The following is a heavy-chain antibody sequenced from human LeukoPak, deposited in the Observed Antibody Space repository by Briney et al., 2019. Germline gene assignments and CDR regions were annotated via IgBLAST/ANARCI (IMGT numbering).Heavy chain of an antibody. Sequence: SETLSLTCTVSGGSISSSSYYWGWIRQPPGKGLGWIGSIYYSGSTYYNPSLKRRVTISVDTSKNQFSLKLSSVTAADTAVYYCARDSTYDFWNPYRKGGAFDIWGQGTLVTVSS. J-gene: IGHJ3*02. CDR2: IYYSGST. V-gene: IGHV4-39*07. CDR1: GGSISSSSYY. CDR3: ARDSTYDFWNPYRKGGAFDI. D-gene: IGHD3-3*01.